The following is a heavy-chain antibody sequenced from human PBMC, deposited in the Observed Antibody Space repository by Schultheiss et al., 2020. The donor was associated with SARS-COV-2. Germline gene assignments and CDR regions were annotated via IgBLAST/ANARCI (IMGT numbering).Heavy chain of an antibody. D-gene: IGHD6-19*01. V-gene: IGHV4-61*02. Sequence: SETLSLTCTVSGGSVSSGSYYWSWIRQPAGKGLEWIGRIYTSGSTNYNPSLKSRVTMSVDTSKNQFSLKLSSVTAADTAVYYCAGSGWYVGFDYWGQGTLVTVSS. CDR1: GGSVSSGSYY. J-gene: IGHJ4*02. CDR3: AGSGWYVGFDY. CDR2: IYTSGST.